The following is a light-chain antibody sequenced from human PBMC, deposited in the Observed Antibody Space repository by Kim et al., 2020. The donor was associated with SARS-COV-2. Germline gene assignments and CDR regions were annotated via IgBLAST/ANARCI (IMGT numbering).Light chain of an antibody. Sequence: PGQSLTIASTGTSSDVGGHNYVSWYQQHPRNAPKLMIYDVSNRPSGVSNRFSGSKSGNTASLTISGLQAEDEADYYCSSYTSSSTLHVFGTGTKVTVL. CDR3: SSYTSSSTLHV. V-gene: IGLV2-14*03. J-gene: IGLJ1*01. CDR2: DVS. CDR1: SSDVGGHNY.